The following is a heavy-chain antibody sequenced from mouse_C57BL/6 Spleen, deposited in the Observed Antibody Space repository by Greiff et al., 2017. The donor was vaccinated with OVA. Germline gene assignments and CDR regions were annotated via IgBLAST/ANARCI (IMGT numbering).Heavy chain of an antibody. D-gene: IGHD2-4*01. J-gene: IGHJ3*01. CDR1: GYTFTSYW. CDR2: INPSSGYT. Sequence: QVQLQQSGAELAKPGASVKLSCKASGYTFTSYWMHWVNQRPGQGLEWIGYINPSSGYTKYNQKFKDKATLTADKTASTAYMQLSSLTYEDSAVYYCARRYYDYDKGVFAYWGQGTLVTVSA. CDR3: ARRYYDYDKGVFAY. V-gene: IGHV1-7*01.